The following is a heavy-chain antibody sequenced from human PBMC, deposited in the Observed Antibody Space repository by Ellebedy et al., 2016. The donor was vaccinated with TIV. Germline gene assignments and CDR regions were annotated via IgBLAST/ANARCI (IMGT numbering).Heavy chain of an antibody. D-gene: IGHD2-8*02. Sequence: MPGGSLRLSCTVSGGSISSYYWSWIRQPPGKGLEWIGYIYYSGSTNYNPSLKSRVTISVDTSKNQFSLKLSSVTAADTAVYYCARYHCPGGICDSFDYWGQGTLVTVSS. CDR3: ARYHCPGGICDSFDY. CDR2: IYYSGST. CDR1: GGSISSYY. V-gene: IGHV4-59*01. J-gene: IGHJ4*02.